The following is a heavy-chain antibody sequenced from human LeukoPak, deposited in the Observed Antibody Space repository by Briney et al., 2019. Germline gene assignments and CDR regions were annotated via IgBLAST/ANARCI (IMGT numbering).Heavy chain of an antibody. CDR3: VIDLGDYNDF. CDR2: INTQGTYT. Sequence: GGSLRLSCAVSGITFSSYWMPWVRQDPGRGLLWVSRINTQGTYTNYTDSVKGRFTISRDNAKNTLYLQMSSLRADDTAVYYCVIDLGDYNDFWGQGTLVSVSS. D-gene: IGHD2-15*01. V-gene: IGHV3-74*01. J-gene: IGHJ4*02. CDR1: GITFSSYW.